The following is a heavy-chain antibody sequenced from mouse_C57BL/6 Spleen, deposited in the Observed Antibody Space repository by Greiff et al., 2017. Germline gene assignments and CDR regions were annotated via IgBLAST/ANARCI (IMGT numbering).Heavy chain of an antibody. V-gene: IGHV5-16*01. CDR2: INYDGSST. J-gene: IGHJ1*03. CDR1: GFTFSDYY. CDR3: ARALGYFDV. Sequence: EVKLVESEGGLVQPGSSMKLSCTASGFTFSDYYMAWVRQVPEKGLEWVANINYDGSSTYYLDSLKSRFIISSDNAKNILYLQMSSLKSEDTATYYWARALGYFDVWGTWTTVTVSS.